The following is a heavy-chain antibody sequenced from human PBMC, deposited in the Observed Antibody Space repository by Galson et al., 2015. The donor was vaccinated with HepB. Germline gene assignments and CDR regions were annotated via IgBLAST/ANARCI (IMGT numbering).Heavy chain of an antibody. J-gene: IGHJ3*02. CDR3: AKMGGYSYARDASDI. CDR2: IIPIFGTA. D-gene: IGHD5-18*01. CDR1: GGTFSSYA. V-gene: IGHV1-69*13. Sequence: SVKVSCKASGGTFSSYAISWVRQAPGQGLEWMGGIIPIFGTANYAQKFQGRVTITADESTSTAYMELSSLRSEDTAVYYCAKMGGYSYARDASDIWGQGTMVTVSS.